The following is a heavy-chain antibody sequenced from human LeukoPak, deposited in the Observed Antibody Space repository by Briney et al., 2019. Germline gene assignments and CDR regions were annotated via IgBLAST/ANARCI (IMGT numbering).Heavy chain of an antibody. CDR3: AKGDRPSYSSSWYYFDY. Sequence: GGSLRLSCAASGFTFNSYGMHWVRQAPGKGLEWVAFIRYDGSNKYYADSVKGRFTISRDNSKNTLYLQMNSLRAEDTAVYYCAKGDRPSYSSSWYYFDYWGQGTLVTVSS. D-gene: IGHD6-13*01. J-gene: IGHJ4*02. CDR2: IRYDGSNK. V-gene: IGHV3-30*02. CDR1: GFTFNSYG.